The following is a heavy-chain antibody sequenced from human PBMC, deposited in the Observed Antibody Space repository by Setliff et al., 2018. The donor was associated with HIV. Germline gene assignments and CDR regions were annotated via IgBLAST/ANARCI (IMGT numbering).Heavy chain of an antibody. CDR2: INPSGGST. CDR3: ARDHYYDSSAYYIDLYYLDY. Sequence: ASVKVSCKASGYTFTSYYMHWVRQAPGQGLEWMGIINPSGGSTSYAQKFQGRVTMTRDTSTSTVYMELSSLRSEDTAVYYCARDHYYDSSAYYIDLYYLDYWGQGTLVTVSS. J-gene: IGHJ4*02. D-gene: IGHD3-22*01. CDR1: GYTFTSYY. V-gene: IGHV1-46*01.